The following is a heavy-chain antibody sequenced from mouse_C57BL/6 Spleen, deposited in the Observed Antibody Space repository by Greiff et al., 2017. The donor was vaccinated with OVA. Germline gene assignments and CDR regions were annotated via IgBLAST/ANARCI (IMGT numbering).Heavy chain of an antibody. CDR3: AREHGKDAMDY. Sequence: DVHLVESGGGLVKPGGSLKLSCAASGFTFSSYAMSWVRQTPEKRLEWVATISDGGSYTYYPDNVKGRFTISRDNAKNNLYLQMSHLKSEDTAMYYCAREHGKDAMDYWGQGTSVTVSS. CDR1: GFTFSSYA. J-gene: IGHJ4*01. V-gene: IGHV5-4*01. CDR2: ISDGGSYT. D-gene: IGHD2-1*01.